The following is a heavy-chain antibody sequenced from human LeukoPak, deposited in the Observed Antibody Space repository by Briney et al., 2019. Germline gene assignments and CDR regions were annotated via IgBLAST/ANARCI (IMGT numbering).Heavy chain of an antibody. CDR1: GGSISSYY. Sequence: SETLSLTCTVSGGSISSYYWSWIRHPPGKGLEWIGFIYYSGSTNYNPSLKILVTISVDTSKNQFSLRLNSVTAADTAVYYGARDVSAGRWVFDYWGQGTLVTVSS. V-gene: IGHV4-59*01. D-gene: IGHD1-26*01. CDR3: ARDVSAGRWVFDY. CDR2: IYYSGST. J-gene: IGHJ4*02.